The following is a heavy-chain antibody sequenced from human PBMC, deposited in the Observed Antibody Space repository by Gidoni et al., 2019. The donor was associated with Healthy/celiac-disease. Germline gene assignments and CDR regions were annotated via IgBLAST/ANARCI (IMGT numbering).Heavy chain of an antibody. CDR3: ARDRRGTTTPSNWFDP. CDR2: IYTSGGT. CDR1: GGSISSGSYY. J-gene: IGHJ5*02. Sequence: QVQLQESGPGLVKPSQTLSLTCTVSGGSISSGSYYWSWIRQPAGKGLEWIGRIYTSGGTNYNPSLKSRVTISVDTSKNQFSLKLSSVTAADTAVYYCARDRRGTTTPSNWFDPWGQGTLVTVSS. V-gene: IGHV4-61*02. D-gene: IGHD1-26*01.